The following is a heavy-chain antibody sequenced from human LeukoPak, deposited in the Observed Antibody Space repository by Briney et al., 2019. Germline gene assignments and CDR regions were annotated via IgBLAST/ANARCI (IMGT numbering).Heavy chain of an antibody. CDR2: ISSSGTTI. V-gene: IGHV3-48*04. CDR3: ARLLGYCSGASCYDY. Sequence: NPGGSLRLSCAASGFTFSSYSMNWVRQAPGKGLEWVSYISSSGTTIYYADSVKGRFTISRDNAKNSLYLQMNSLRAEDTAVYYCARLLGYCSGASCYDYWGQGTLVTVSS. J-gene: IGHJ4*02. D-gene: IGHD2-15*01. CDR1: GFTFSSYS.